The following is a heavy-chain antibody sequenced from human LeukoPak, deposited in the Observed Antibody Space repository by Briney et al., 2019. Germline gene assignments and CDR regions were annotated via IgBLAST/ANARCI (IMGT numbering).Heavy chain of an antibody. Sequence: GGSLRLSCAASGFTFSSYSMNWVRQAPGKGLEWVGRVKAKAHGGTTDYAAPVKGRFTISRDDSKNTLYLQMNSLKTEDTAVYYCTTDGVGIEGATFDYWGQGTLVTVSS. D-gene: IGHD1-26*01. CDR2: VKAKAHGGTT. CDR3: TTDGVGIEGATFDY. CDR1: GFTFSSYS. J-gene: IGHJ4*02. V-gene: IGHV3-15*01.